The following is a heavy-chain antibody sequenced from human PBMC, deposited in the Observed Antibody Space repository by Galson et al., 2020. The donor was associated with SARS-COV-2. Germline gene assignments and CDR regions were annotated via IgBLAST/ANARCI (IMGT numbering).Heavy chain of an antibody. CDR3: ARRGTINPPDY. CDR1: GFTFGDYA. J-gene: IGHJ4*02. D-gene: IGHD5-12*01. CDR2: IRSKGFGGTV. V-gene: IGHV3-49*03. Sequence: GGSLRLSCTASGFTFGDYALSWFRQAPGKGLEWVGFIRSKGFGGTVEYAASVKGRFIISRDDSRSSAYLQMNSMKTEDTAAYYCARRGTINPPDYCGQGTLVTVSS.